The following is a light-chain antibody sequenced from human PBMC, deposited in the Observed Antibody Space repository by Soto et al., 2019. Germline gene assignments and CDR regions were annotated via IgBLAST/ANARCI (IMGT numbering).Light chain of an antibody. CDR1: QGISSY. CDR3: QQYYSYPHT. V-gene: IGKV1-8*01. Sequence: AIRMTQSPSSLSASTGDRVTITCRASQGISSYLAWYQQKPGKAPKLLIYAASTLQSGVPSRFSGSGSVTDFTLTISCLQSEYFATYYCQQYYSYPHTFGQGTKLEIK. CDR2: AAS. J-gene: IGKJ2*01.